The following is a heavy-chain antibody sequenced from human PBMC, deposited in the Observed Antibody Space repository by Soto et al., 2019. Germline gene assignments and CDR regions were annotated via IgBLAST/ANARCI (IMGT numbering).Heavy chain of an antibody. J-gene: IGHJ4*02. V-gene: IGHV1-2*02. Sequence: QVQLVQSGAEVKKPGASVKGSCEASGYTFLDYYMHWVRQAPGQGFEWMGRISPKSGGTNYAQKFQGRVTMTWDTSLNTAYMELSSLMSEDTAVYYCARPPGYISDWYYFDLWGQGTLVTVSS. CDR2: ISPKSGGT. CDR3: ARPPGYISDWYYFDL. CDR1: GYTFLDYY. D-gene: IGHD6-19*01.